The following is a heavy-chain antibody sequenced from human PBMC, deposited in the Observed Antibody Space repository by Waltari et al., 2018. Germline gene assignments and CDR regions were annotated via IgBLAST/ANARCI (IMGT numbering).Heavy chain of an antibody. V-gene: IGHV1-69*05. CDR3: ARVELEDYYGMDV. Sequence: QVPLVQAGAEVTKPGSSVKVYCKASGGSFSRYSISWVRPAPGQGLEWMGGIIPIFGTANYAQKFQGRVTITTDESTSTAYMELSSLRSEDTAVYYCARVELEDYYGMDVWGQGTTVTVSS. J-gene: IGHJ6*02. CDR2: IIPIFGTA. D-gene: IGHD3-10*01. CDR1: GGSFSRYS.